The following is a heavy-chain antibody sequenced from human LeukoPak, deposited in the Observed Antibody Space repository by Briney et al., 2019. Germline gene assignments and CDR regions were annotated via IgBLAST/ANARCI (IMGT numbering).Heavy chain of an antibody. CDR2: INPNTGGT. CDR1: GYTFTGYY. V-gene: IGHV1-2*02. J-gene: IGHJ4*02. CDR3: ARAIIMVRGVDY. D-gene: IGHD3-10*01. Sequence: ASVKVCCKASGYTFTGYYMHWVRQAPGQRLEWMGWINPNTGGTNYAKKFQGRVTMTRYTSISTAYMELSRLRSDDTAVYYCARAIIMVRGVDYWGQGTLVTVSS.